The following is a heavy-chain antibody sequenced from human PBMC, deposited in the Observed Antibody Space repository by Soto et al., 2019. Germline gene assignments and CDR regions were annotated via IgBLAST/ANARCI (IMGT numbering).Heavy chain of an antibody. D-gene: IGHD5-18*01. Sequence: PGGSLRLSCAASGFTFSSYGMHWVRQAPGKGLEWVAVISYDGSNKYYADSVKGRFTISRDNSKNTLYLQMNSLRAEDTAVYYCAKEMGIQLWWYFDYWGQGTLVTV. J-gene: IGHJ4*02. CDR2: ISYDGSNK. CDR1: GFTFSSYG. V-gene: IGHV3-30*18. CDR3: AKEMGIQLWWYFDY.